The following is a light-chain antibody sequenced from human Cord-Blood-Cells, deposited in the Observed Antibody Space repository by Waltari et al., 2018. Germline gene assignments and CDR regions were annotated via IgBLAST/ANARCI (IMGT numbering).Light chain of an antibody. V-gene: IGLV2-11*01. Sequence: QSALTQPRSVSGSPGQSVTISCTGTSSDVGGYNYVSWYQQHPGKAPKPIIYDVRKRPSGVPDRFSGSKSGNTASLTISGLQAEDEADYYCCSYAGSYTWVFGGGTKLTVL. CDR2: DVR. CDR1: SSDVGGYNY. J-gene: IGLJ3*02. CDR3: CSYAGSYTWV.